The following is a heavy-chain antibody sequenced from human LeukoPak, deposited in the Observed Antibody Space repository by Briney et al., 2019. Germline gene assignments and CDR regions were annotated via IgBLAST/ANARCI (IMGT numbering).Heavy chain of an antibody. CDR3: ARLGYSYGV. V-gene: IGHV4-39*01. J-gene: IGHJ4*02. CDR1: GGSISSSSYY. Sequence: SETLSLTCIVSGGSISSSSYYWGWIRQPPGKGLEWIGSIHYSGSTYYNPSLKSRVTISVDTPKNQFSLKLSSVTAADTAVYYCARLGYSYGVWGQGTLVTVSS. D-gene: IGHD5-18*01. CDR2: IHYSGST.